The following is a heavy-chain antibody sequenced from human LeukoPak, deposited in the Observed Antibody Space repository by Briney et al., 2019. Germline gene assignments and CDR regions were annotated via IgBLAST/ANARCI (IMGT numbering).Heavy chain of an antibody. V-gene: IGHV3-48*04. CDR3: ARDYRYAFDN. CDR1: GFTFSSYS. Sequence: PGGSLRLSCAASGFTFSSYSMNWVRQAPGKGLGWISYIGISSGNTKYADSVKGRFTISGDNAKNSLYLQMNSLRVEDTAVYYCARDYRYAFDNWGQGILVTVSS. J-gene: IGHJ4*02. D-gene: IGHD5-12*01. CDR2: IGISSGNT.